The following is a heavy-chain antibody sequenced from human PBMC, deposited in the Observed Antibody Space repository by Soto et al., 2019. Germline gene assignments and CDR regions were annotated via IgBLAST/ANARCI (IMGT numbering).Heavy chain of an antibody. CDR3: ARVSPRYFDFEGDAFDI. CDR1: GFTFSSYW. D-gene: IGHD3-9*01. J-gene: IGHJ3*02. V-gene: IGHV3-7*05. CDR2: IKQDGSEK. Sequence: GGSLRLSCAASGFTFSSYWMSWVRQAPGKGLEWVANIKQDGSEKYYVDSVKGRFTISRDNAKNSLYLQMNSLRAEDTAVYYCARVSPRYFDFEGDAFDIWGQGTMVTVSS.